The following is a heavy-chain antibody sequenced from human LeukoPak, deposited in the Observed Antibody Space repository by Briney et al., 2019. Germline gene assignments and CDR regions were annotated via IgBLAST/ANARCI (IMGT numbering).Heavy chain of an antibody. J-gene: IGHJ5*02. CDR2: INHSGST. D-gene: IGHD2-8*01. CDR3: ARVSSYFDP. V-gene: IGHV4-34*01. CDR1: GGSFSGYY. Sequence: PSETLSLTCAVYGGSFSGYYWSWIRQPPGKGLEWIGEINHSGSTNYNPSLKSRVTISVDTSKNQFSLKLSSVTAADTAVYYCARVSSYFDPWGQGTLVTVSS.